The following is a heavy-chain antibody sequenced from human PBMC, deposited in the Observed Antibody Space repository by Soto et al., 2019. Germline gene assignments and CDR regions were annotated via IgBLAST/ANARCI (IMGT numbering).Heavy chain of an antibody. V-gene: IGHV3-30-3*01. Sequence: HPGGSLRLSCAASGFTFSSYAMHWVRQGPGKGLEWLAVISYDGSNKYYADSVKGRFTISRDNSKNTLYLQMNSLRAEDTAVYYCARDLYYYDSSGYPDIWGQGTMVTVSS. CDR2: ISYDGSNK. D-gene: IGHD3-22*01. CDR1: GFTFSSYA. CDR3: ARDLYYYDSSGYPDI. J-gene: IGHJ3*02.